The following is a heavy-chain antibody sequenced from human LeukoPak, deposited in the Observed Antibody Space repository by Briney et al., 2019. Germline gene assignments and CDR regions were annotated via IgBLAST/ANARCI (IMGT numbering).Heavy chain of an antibody. J-gene: IGHJ5*02. V-gene: IGHV3-66*01. Sequence: GGSLRLSCAASGFTVSSNYMSWVRQAPGKGLEWVSVIYSGGSTYYADSVKGRFTISRDNSKNTLYLQMNSLRAEDTAVYYCARSGPLVVRGAQFDPWGQGTLVTASS. CDR1: GFTVSSNY. CDR2: IYSGGST. D-gene: IGHD3-10*01. CDR3: ARSGPLVVRGAQFDP.